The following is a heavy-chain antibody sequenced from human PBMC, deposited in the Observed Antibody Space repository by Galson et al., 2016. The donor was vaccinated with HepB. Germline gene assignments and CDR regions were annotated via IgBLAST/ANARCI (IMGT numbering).Heavy chain of an antibody. Sequence: SLRLSCAASGFIFRAYAMHWVRQAPGTGLEWVANINNDGVEKNYAGSVKGRFTISRDNAKNSLYLQMDSLRVEDTGFYYCARGEKGYSEGASWGQGTLVAASS. V-gene: IGHV3-7*01. CDR2: INNDGVEK. D-gene: IGHD3-22*01. CDR3: ARGEKGYSEGAS. CDR1: GFIFRAYA. J-gene: IGHJ5*02.